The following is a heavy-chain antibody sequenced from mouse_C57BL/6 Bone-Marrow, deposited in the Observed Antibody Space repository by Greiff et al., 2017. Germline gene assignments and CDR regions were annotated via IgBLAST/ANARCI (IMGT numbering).Heavy chain of an antibody. V-gene: IGHV1-63*01. CDR1: GYTFTNYW. CDR3: ARCGWDYFDY. Sequence: VQLQQSGAELVRPGTSVRMSCKASGYTFTNYWIGWAQQRPGHGLEWIGDIYPGGGYTNSNEKFKGKATLTADKSSSPAYMQFRSLTSADSAVYYCARCGWDYFDYWGQGTTLTVSS. CDR2: IYPGGGYT. J-gene: IGHJ2*01. D-gene: IGHD1-1*02.